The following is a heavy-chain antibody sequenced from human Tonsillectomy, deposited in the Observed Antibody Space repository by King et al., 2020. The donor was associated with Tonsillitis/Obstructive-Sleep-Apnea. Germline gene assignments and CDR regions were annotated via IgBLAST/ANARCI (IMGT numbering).Heavy chain of an antibody. CDR2: IYRRGIT. J-gene: IGHJ6*03. Sequence: VQLQESGPGLVKPSQTLSVTCTVSGGSISSGGYYWSWLRQHPGKGLEWIGYIYRRGITHYNPSLESRVSISLDTSKHLFSLSLDSVTAADTAVYYCARIIASRPTVYFMDVWGKGTTVTVSS. CDR3: ARIIASRPTVYFMDV. CDR1: GGSISSGGYY. D-gene: IGHD6-6*01. V-gene: IGHV4-31*03.